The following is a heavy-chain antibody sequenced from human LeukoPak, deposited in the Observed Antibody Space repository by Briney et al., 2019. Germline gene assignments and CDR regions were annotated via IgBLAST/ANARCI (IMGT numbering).Heavy chain of an antibody. CDR3: AKDLGGDTAMVFDY. V-gene: IGHV3-30*18. Sequence: SGRSLRLSCAASGFTFSSYGTHWVRQAPGKGLEWVAVISYDGSNKYYADSVKGRFTISRDNSKNTLYLQMNSLRAEDTAVYYCAKDLGGDTAMVFDYWGQGTLVTVSS. D-gene: IGHD5-18*01. J-gene: IGHJ4*02. CDR2: ISYDGSNK. CDR1: GFTFSSYG.